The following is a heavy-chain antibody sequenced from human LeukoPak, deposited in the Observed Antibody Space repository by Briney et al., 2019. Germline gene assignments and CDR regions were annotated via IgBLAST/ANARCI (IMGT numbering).Heavy chain of an antibody. CDR3: ARNYVWGNYRYFDY. CDR2: INSDGTST. Sequence: GGPLRLSCAASGFTFSSYWMHWVRQAPGKGLVWVSRINSDGTSTSNADSVKGRFTISRDNAKNTLYLQMNSLRAEDTAVYYCARNYVWGNYRYFDYWGQGTLVTVSS. CDR1: GFTFSSYW. J-gene: IGHJ4*02. V-gene: IGHV3-74*01. D-gene: IGHD3-16*02.